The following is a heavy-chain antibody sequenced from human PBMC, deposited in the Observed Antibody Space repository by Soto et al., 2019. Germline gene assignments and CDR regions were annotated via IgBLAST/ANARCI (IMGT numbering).Heavy chain of an antibody. J-gene: IGHJ4*02. CDR3: ARNYGSGSYLQYYFDY. D-gene: IGHD3-10*01. CDR2: INPNSGGT. Sequence: ASVKVSCKASGYTFTGYYMHWVRQAPGQGLEWMGWINPNSGGTNYAQKFQGRVTMTRDTSISTAYMELSRLRSDDTAVYYCARNYGSGSYLQYYFDYWGKGTLVTVSS. CDR1: GYTFTGYY. V-gene: IGHV1-2*02.